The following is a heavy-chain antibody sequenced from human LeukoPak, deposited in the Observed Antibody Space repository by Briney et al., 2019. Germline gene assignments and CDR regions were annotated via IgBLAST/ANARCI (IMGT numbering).Heavy chain of an antibody. CDR2: VYATGST. D-gene: IGHD2-2*01. J-gene: IGHJ6*03. V-gene: IGHV4-61*02. CDR3: ARGGRYCSSTSCHRATETAVHDMDV. CDR1: GGSISTGREY. Sequence: PSQTLSLTCTVSGGSISTGREYWSWIRQPAGKGLEWIGRVYATGSTNYSPSLKSRVTISVDTSKNQFSLKLSSVTAADTAVYYCARGGRYCSSTSCHRATETAVHDMDVWGKGTTVTVSS.